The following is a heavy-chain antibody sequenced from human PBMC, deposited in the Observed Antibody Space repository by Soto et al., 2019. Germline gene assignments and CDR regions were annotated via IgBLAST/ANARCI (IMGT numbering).Heavy chain of an antibody. J-gene: IGHJ6*02. CDR2: MNPNSGNT. CDR1: GYTFTSYD. V-gene: IGHV1-8*01. D-gene: IGHD6-19*01. Sequence: GASVKVSCKASGYTFTSYDINWVRQATGQGLEWMGGMNPNSGNTGYAQKFQGRVTMTRNTSISTAYMELSSLRSEDTAVYYCARDSRYSSGWYGWSYYYYYGMDVWGQGTTVTVSS. CDR3: ARDSRYSSGWYGWSYYYYYGMDV.